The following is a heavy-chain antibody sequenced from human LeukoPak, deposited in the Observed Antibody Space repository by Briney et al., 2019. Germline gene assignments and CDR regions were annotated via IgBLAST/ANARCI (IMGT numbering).Heavy chain of an antibody. V-gene: IGHV3-33*01. CDR3: ARDQMVRGVIYYYCYGMDV. CDR2: IWYDGSNK. Sequence: GGSLRLSCAASGFTFSSYGMHWVRQAPGKGLEWVAVIWYDGSNKYYADSVKGRFTISRDNSKNTLYLQMNSLRAEDTAVYYCARDQMVRGVIYYYCYGMDVWGQGTTVTVSS. J-gene: IGHJ6*02. D-gene: IGHD3-10*01. CDR1: GFTFSSYG.